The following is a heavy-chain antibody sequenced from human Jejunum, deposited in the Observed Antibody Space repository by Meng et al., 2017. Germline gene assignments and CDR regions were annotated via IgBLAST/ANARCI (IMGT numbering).Heavy chain of an antibody. CDR2: IHHSGST. J-gene: IGHJ4*02. CDR1: GAVRSSSDW. D-gene: IGHD3-3*01. Sequence: KPAGSLIPSSGFCGAVRSSSDWWSWVRQPPGKGLEWIGYIHHSGSTNYNPSLKSRVTISVDKSKNQFSLKLSSVTAADTAVYYCAREWSGSLRHFDYWGQGTLVTVSS. CDR3: AREWSGSLRHFDY. V-gene: IGHV4-4*02.